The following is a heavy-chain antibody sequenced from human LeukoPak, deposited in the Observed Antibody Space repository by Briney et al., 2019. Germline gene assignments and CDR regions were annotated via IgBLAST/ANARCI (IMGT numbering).Heavy chain of an antibody. CDR1: GGSFSGYY. D-gene: IGHD4-17*01. CDR2: INHSGST. Sequence: SETLSLTCAVYGGSFSGYYWSWIRQPPGKGLEWIGEINHSGSTNYNPSLKSRVTISVDTSKNQFSLKLSSVTAADTAVYYCARTAYGDFFDYWGQGTLVTVSS. CDR3: ARTAYGDFFDY. J-gene: IGHJ4*02. V-gene: IGHV4-34*01.